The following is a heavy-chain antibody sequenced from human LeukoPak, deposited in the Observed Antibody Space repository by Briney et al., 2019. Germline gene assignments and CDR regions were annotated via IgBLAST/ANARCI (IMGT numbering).Heavy chain of an antibody. CDR2: MNPNSGNT. CDR3: ARGVTYYDILTGYYVY. V-gene: IGHV1-8*01. J-gene: IGHJ4*02. CDR1: GYTFTSYD. Sequence: ASVKVSCKASGYTFTSYDINWVRQATGQGLEWKGWMNPNSGNTGYAQKFQGRVTMTRNTSIGTAYMELSSLRSEDTAVYYCARGVTYYDILTGYYVYWGQGTLVTVSS. D-gene: IGHD3-9*01.